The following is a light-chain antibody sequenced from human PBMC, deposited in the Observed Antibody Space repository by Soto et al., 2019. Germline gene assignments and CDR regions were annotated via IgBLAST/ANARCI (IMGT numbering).Light chain of an antibody. CDR3: SSYTTSRTVV. Sequence: QSALTQPASLSGSPGQSITISCTGTSSDIGAYDYVSWFQQHPGKAPKLMIYDVSNRPSGVSNRFSGSKSGNTASLTISGLQAEDEAGYYCSSYTTSRTVVFGGGTKLTVL. CDR1: SSDIGAYDY. CDR2: DVS. V-gene: IGLV2-14*03. J-gene: IGLJ2*01.